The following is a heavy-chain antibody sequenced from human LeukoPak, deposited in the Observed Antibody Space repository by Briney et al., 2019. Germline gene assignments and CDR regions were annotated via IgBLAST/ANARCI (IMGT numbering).Heavy chain of an antibody. CDR2: ISEDETYK. J-gene: IGHJ4*02. D-gene: IGHD3-10*02. CDR1: GFTFNSYS. Sequence: GGSRRLSCAASGFTFNSYSMHCVRQAPGKGLEWVTAISEDETYKFYADSVKGRFTISRDNSKNTLYLQMNSLRVEDTAIYYCTRGMLRQPPDYWGQGMLVTVSS. CDR3: TRGMLRQPPDY. V-gene: IGHV3-30-3*01.